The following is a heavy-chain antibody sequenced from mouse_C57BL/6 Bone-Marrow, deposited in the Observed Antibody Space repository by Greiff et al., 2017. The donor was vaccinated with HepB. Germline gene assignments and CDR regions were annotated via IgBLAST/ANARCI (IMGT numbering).Heavy chain of an antibody. V-gene: IGHV1-82*01. Sequence: QVQLQQSGPELVKPGASVKISCKASGYAFSSSWMNWVKQRPGKGLEWIGRIYPGDGDTNYNGKFKGKATLTADKSSSTAYMQLSSLTSEAAAVYFCASRGAYAVYFDDWGQCATLSVSS. CDR3: ASRGAYAVYFDD. CDR1: GYAFSSSW. D-gene: IGHD1-1*01. CDR2: IYPGDGDT. J-gene: IGHJ2*01.